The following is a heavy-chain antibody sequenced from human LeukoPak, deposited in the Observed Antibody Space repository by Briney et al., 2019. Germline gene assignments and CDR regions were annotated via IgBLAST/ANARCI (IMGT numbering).Heavy chain of an antibody. J-gene: IGHJ4*02. D-gene: IGHD6-6*01. Sequence: PSETLSLTCTVSGGSISSYYWSWIRQPPGKGLEWIGSIYYSGSTYYNPSLKSRVTISVDTSKNQFSLKLSSVTAADTAVYYCARQGWTSIAAQLDYWGQGTLVTVSS. V-gene: IGHV4-39*01. CDR1: GGSISSYY. CDR2: IYYSGST. CDR3: ARQGWTSIAAQLDY.